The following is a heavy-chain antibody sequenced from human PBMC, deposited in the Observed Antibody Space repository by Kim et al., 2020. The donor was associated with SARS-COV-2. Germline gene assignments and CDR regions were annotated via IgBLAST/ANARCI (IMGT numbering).Heavy chain of an antibody. CDR2: INHSGST. D-gene: IGHD1-1*01. CDR3: ARGHRGTGTTDNWFDP. CDR1: GGSFSGYY. J-gene: IGHJ5*02. V-gene: IGHV4-34*01. Sequence: SETLSLTCAVYGGSFSGYYWSWIRQPPGKGLEWIGEINHSGSTNYNPSLKSRVTISVDTSKNQFSLKLSSVTAADTAVYYCARGHRGTGTTDNWFDPWGQGTLVTVSS.